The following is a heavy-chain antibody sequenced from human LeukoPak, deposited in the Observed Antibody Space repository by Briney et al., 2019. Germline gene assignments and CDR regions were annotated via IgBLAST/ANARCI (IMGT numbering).Heavy chain of an antibody. Sequence: GGSLRLSCAASGFTFSSYSMNWVRQAPGKGLEWVASISGSGDSTNYGDSVKGRFTISRDNFKRTVHLEMSNLRADDTAMYYCVRRAAVRGMDFWGLGTTVIVSS. D-gene: IGHD1-14*01. CDR1: GFTFSSYS. CDR2: ISGSGDST. V-gene: IGHV3-23*01. J-gene: IGHJ6*02. CDR3: VRRAAVRGMDF.